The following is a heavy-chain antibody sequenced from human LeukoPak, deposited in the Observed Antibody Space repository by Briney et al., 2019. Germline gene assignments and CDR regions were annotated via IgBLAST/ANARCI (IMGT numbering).Heavy chain of an antibody. Sequence: PSETLSLTCTVSGGSISSYYWSWMRQPAARGLEWIGRMYTGGSTNYNPSLKSRVTMSVDTSKNQLSLKLSSVTAADTAVYFCARDNGGDYWYSDIWGRGALVTVSS. V-gene: IGHV4-4*07. CDR3: ARDNGGDYWYSDI. D-gene: IGHD2-21*01. CDR1: GGSISSYY. CDR2: MYTGGST. J-gene: IGHJ2*01.